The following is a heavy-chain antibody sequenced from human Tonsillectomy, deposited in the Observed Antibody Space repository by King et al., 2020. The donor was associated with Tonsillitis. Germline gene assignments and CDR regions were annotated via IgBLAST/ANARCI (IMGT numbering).Heavy chain of an antibody. CDR1: GASISSYY. J-gene: IGHJ6*02. D-gene: IGHD1-1*01. CDR2: IYYSGST. CDR3: ARGSVGHNSYNGMDV. Sequence: VQLQESGPGLVKPSETLSLTCTVSGASISSYYWSWIRQPPGKGLEWIGYIYYSGSTSYSPSLKSRVSMSVDTSKNQFSLNLSSVTAADTAVYYCARGSVGHNSYNGMDVWGQGTTVTVSS. V-gene: IGHV4-59*01.